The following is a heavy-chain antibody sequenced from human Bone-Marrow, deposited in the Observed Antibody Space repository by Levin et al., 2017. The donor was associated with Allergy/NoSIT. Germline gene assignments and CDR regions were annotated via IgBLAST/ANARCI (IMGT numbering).Heavy chain of an antibody. CDR3: AHRESGLLVWGIKDAFDV. Sequence: SGPTLVKPTETLTLTCTFSGFSFTSGVGVGWIRQPPGKALEWLALIYWDDDTRYRLSLRSRLDIARDTSKNQVVLTMTNMDPVDTGTYYCAHRESGLLVWGIKDAFDVWGQGTMVTVSS. D-gene: IGHD3-10*01. J-gene: IGHJ3*01. CDR1: GFSFTSGVG. CDR2: IYWDDDT. V-gene: IGHV2-5*02.